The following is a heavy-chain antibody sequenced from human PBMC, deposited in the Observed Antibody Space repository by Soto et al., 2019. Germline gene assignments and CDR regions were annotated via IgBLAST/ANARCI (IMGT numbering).Heavy chain of an antibody. CDR2: ISSSSSYI. CDR3: ARDFILRFLEWPEMSY. V-gene: IGHV3-21*01. J-gene: IGHJ4*02. CDR1: GFTFSSYS. D-gene: IGHD3-3*01. Sequence: GGSLRLSCAASGFTFSSYSMNWVRQAPGKGLEWVSSISSSSSYIYYADSVKGRFTISRDNAKNSLYLQMNSLRAEDTAVYYCARDFILRFLEWPEMSYWGQGTLVTVSS.